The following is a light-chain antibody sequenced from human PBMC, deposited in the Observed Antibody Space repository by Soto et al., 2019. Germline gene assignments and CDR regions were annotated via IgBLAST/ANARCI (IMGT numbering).Light chain of an antibody. V-gene: IGLV2-14*01. Sequence: QSVLTQPASVSGSPGQSITISCTGTSSDVGGYNYVSWYQQYPGKAPKLMIYEVSNRPSGVSNRFSGSKSGNTASLTISGLQAEDEADYYCTSYIRSSTLDYVFGTGNKVTVL. J-gene: IGLJ1*01. CDR1: SSDVGGYNY. CDR2: EVS. CDR3: TSYIRSSTLDYV.